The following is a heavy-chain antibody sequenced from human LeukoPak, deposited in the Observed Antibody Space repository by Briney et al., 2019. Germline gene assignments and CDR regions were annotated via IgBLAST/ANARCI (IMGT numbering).Heavy chain of an antibody. CDR2: INHSGGT. V-gene: IGHV4-34*01. Sequence: SETLSLTCAVYGGSFSGYYWSWIRQPPGKGLEWIGEINHSGGTNYNPSLKSRVTISVDTSKNQFSLKLSSVTAADTAVYYCARGIRPYYYDSSGPFDYWGQGTLVTVSS. CDR3: ARGIRPYYYDSSGPFDY. J-gene: IGHJ4*02. D-gene: IGHD3-22*01. CDR1: GGSFSGYY.